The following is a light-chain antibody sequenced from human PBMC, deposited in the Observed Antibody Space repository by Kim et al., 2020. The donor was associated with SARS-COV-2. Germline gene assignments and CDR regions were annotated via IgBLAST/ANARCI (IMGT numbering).Light chain of an antibody. Sequence: QSALTQPAYVSGSPGQSITISCTGTSSDVGGYNYVSWYQQHPGKAPKLMIYDVSKRPSGVSNRFSGSKSGNTASLTISGLQAEDEADYYCSSYTSSSTVVFGGGTQLTVL. V-gene: IGLV2-14*01. CDR3: SSYTSSSTVV. CDR1: SSDVGGYNY. J-gene: IGLJ2*01. CDR2: DVS.